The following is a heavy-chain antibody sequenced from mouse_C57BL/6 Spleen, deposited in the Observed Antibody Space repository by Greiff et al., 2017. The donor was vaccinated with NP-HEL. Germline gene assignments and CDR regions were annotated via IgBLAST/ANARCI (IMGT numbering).Heavy chain of an antibody. CDR3: ARQYLNYYAMDY. V-gene: IGHV1-18*01. Sequence: VQLKQSGPELVKPGASVKIPCKASGYTFTDYNMDWVKQSHGKSLEWIGDINPNNGGTIYNQKFKGKATLTVDKSSSTAYMELRSLTSEDTAVYYCARQYLNYYAMDYWGQGTSVTVSS. J-gene: IGHJ4*01. CDR2: INPNNGGT. CDR1: GYTFTDYN.